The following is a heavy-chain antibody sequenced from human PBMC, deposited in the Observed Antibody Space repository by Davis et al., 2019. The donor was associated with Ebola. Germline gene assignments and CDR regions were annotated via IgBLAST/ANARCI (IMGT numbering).Heavy chain of an antibody. CDR1: GGSFSGSY. CDR2: INHSGST. J-gene: IGHJ5*02. D-gene: IGHD3-22*01. Sequence: MPSETLSLTCAVSGGSFSGSYWSWIRQPPGKGLEWIGEINHSGSTNYYPSLKSRVTISVDTSKNQFSLKLSSVTAADTAVYYCARGPYPGSSGYYYGRWGWFDPWGQGTLVTVSS. V-gene: IGHV4-34*01. CDR3: ARGPYPGSSGYYYGRWGWFDP.